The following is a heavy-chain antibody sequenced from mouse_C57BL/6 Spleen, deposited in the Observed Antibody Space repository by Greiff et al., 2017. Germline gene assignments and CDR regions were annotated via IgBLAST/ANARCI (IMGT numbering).Heavy chain of an antibody. J-gene: IGHJ2*01. V-gene: IGHV1-82*01. Sequence: VQLQQSGPELVKPGASVKISCKASGYAFSSSWMNWVKQRPGKGLEWIGRIYPGDGDTNYNGKLKGKATLTADKSSSTAYMQLSSLTSEDSAVYFCARRLITTVFDYWGQGTTLTVSS. CDR1: GYAFSSSW. CDR3: ARRLITTVFDY. D-gene: IGHD1-1*01. CDR2: IYPGDGDT.